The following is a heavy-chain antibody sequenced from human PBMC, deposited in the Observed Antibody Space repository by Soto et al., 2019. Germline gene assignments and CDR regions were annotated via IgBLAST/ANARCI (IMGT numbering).Heavy chain of an antibody. D-gene: IGHD6-19*01. CDR3: AIGHWLGC. CDR1: GFTFSDYF. Sequence: ELQLVDSGGALVQPGESLRLSCAASGFTFSDYFMTWVRQAPGKGLEWVATIKQDGNERYYVDSVKGRFTISRDNAKNSLYLQMNALGAEAAAVYYSAIGHWLGCWGQGTLVTVSS. CDR2: IKQDGNER. V-gene: IGHV3-7*01. J-gene: IGHJ4*02.